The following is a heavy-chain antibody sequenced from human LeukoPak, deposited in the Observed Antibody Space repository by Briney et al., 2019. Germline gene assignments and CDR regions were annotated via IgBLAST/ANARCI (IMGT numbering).Heavy chain of an antibody. CDR3: ARERPSYGFYYYYYMDV. CDR2: IYYSGST. D-gene: IGHD3-10*01. Sequence: SETLSLTCTVSGGSISSYYWSWIRQPPGKGLEWIGYIYYSGSTNYNPSLKSRVTISVDTSKNQFSLKLSSVTAADTAVYYCARERPSYGFYYYYYMDVWGKGTTVTVSS. J-gene: IGHJ6*03. V-gene: IGHV4-59*12. CDR1: GGSISSYY.